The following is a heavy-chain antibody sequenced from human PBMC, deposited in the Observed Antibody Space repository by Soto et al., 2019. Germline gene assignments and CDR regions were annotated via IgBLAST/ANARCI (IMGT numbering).Heavy chain of an antibody. V-gene: IGHV2-5*02. CDR2: LYWDDDK. D-gene: IGHD3-3*01. CDR3: AHRVLRTVFGLVTTTAIYFDF. Sequence: QITLKESGPTVVKPTETLTLTCTLSGSSLTTSGVGVGWVRQSPGTAPEWLALLYWDDDKRYSTSLKSRLTITKDTSKNQVVLTMANVDPADTATYYCAHRVLRTVFGLVTTTAIYFDFWGQGTPVVVSS. CDR1: GSSLTTSGVG. J-gene: IGHJ4*02.